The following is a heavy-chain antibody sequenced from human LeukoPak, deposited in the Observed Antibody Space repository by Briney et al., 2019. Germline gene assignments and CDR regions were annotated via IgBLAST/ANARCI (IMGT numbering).Heavy chain of an antibody. CDR3: ARDRESSPWELLLDY. J-gene: IGHJ4*02. CDR2: LHHTRST. D-gene: IGHD1-26*01. CDR1: GYSIRSGYY. V-gene: IGHV4-38-2*02. Sequence: SETLSLTCAVSGYSIRSGYYWAWIRQPPGKGLEWIWSLHHTRSTHYNPSLKSRVTMSVDRSNNKFSLNLNSVTAADTAVYYCARDRESSPWELLLDYWGQGIVVTVSS.